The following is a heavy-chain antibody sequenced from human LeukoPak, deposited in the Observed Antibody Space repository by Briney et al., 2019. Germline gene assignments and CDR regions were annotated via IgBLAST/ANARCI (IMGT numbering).Heavy chain of an antibody. CDR1: GYTFTSYY. D-gene: IGHD3-22*01. CDR3: ARAQKPVDQYYDNAFDI. CDR2: INPSGGST. J-gene: IGHJ3*02. V-gene: IGHV1-46*01. Sequence: ASVKVSCKASGYTFTSYYMHWVRQAPGQGLEWMGIINPSGGSTSYAQKFQGRGTMTRDTSTSTVYMELSSLRSEDTAVYYCARAQKPVDQYYDNAFDIWGQGTMVTVSS.